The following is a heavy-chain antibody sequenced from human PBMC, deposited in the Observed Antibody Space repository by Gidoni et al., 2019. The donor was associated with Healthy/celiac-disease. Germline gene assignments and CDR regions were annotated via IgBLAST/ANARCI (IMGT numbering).Heavy chain of an antibody. CDR2: IHYSGST. J-gene: IGHJ5*02. CDR3: ARDSIAVAPSGGWFDP. Sequence: GWIRQPPGKGLEWIVSIHYSGSTYYNPSLKSRVTISVDTSKNQFSLKLSSVTAADTAVYYCARDSIAVAPSGGWFDPWGQGALVTVSS. V-gene: IGHV4-39*07. D-gene: IGHD6-19*01.